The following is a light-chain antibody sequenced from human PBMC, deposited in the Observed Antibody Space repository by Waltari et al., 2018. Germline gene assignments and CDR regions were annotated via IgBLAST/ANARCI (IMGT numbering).Light chain of an antibody. CDR3: QQYGGSPPYT. J-gene: IGKJ2*01. CDR1: QSINNNY. Sequence: EIVLTQSPGTLSLSPGERATLSCRASQSINNNYLAWYQQKPGHAPRLLIYLASSRATGIPDRFSGSGSGTDFTLTISRLEPEDFAVYYCQQYGGSPPYTFGQGTKLEIE. CDR2: LAS. V-gene: IGKV3-20*01.